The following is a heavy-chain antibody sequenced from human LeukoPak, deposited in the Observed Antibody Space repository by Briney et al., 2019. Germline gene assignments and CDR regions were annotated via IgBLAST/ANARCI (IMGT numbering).Heavy chain of an antibody. J-gene: IGHJ4*02. D-gene: IGHD2-2*01. CDR3: AKIKRYQPPEEYFDY. CDR1: GFTFSSYA. CDR2: ISGSGGST. Sequence: GGSLRLSCAASGFTFSSYAMSWVRQAPGKGLEWVSAISGSGGSTYYADSVKDRFTISRDNSKNTLYLQMNSLRAEDTAVYYCAKIKRYQPPEEYFDYWGQGTLVTVSS. V-gene: IGHV3-23*01.